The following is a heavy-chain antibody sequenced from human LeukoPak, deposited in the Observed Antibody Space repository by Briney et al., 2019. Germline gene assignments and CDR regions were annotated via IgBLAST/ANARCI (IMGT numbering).Heavy chain of an antibody. D-gene: IGHD6-19*01. J-gene: IGHJ4*02. V-gene: IGHV1-69*13. CDR3: ASGSSGWYKAYFDY. CDR1: GGTFSSYA. CDR2: IIPIFGTA. Sequence: SVKVSCKASGGTFSSYAISWVRQAPGQGLEWMGGIIPIFGTANYAQKFQGRVTITADESTSTAYMELSSLRSEDTAVYYCASGSSGWYKAYFDYWGQGTLVTVSS.